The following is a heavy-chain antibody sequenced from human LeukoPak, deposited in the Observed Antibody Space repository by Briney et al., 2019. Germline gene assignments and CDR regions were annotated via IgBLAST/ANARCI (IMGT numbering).Heavy chain of an antibody. CDR1: GFTFSSYS. D-gene: IGHD5-24*01. V-gene: IGHV3-21*01. CDR3: ASGGYNYSPFDY. J-gene: IGHJ4*02. Sequence: GGSLRLSCAASGFTFSSYSMNGVRQAPGKGLEWVSSISSSSSYIYYADSVKGRFTISRDNAKNSLYLQMNSLRAEDTAVYYCASGGYNYSPFDYWGQGTLVTLSS. CDR2: ISSSSSYI.